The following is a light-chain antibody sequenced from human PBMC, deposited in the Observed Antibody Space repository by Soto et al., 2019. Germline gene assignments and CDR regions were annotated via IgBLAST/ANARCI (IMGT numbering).Light chain of an antibody. CDR1: SSDIGDYNY. CDR3: SSYTSSSTAV. Sequence: QSALTPPASVSGSPGQSITISCTGTSSDIGDYNYVSWYQQHSGKAPKLMIYDVSNRPSGVSYRFSGSKSGNTASLTISGLQAEDEADYYCSSYTSSSTAVFGTGTKVTVL. J-gene: IGLJ1*01. V-gene: IGLV2-14*01. CDR2: DVS.